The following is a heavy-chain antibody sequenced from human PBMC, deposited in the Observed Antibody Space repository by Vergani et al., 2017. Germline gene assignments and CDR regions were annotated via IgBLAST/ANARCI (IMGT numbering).Heavy chain of an antibody. CDR1: GGTFSSYA. J-gene: IGHJ4*02. Sequence: QVQLVQSGAEVKKPGSSVKASCKASGGTFSSYAISWVRQAPGQGLEWMGGIIPIFGTANYAQKFQGRVTITADESTSTAYMELSSLRSEDTAVYYCASRGTIFGVVRGAYYFDYWGQGTLVTVSS. V-gene: IGHV1-69*01. D-gene: IGHD3-3*01. CDR2: IIPIFGTA. CDR3: ASRGTIFGVVRGAYYFDY.